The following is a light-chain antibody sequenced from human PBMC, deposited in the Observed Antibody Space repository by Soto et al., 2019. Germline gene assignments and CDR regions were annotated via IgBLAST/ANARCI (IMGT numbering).Light chain of an antibody. J-gene: IGLJ3*02. V-gene: IGLV2-14*01. CDR2: EVS. Sequence: QSALTQPASVSGSLGQSITISCTGTSSDVGDYNYVSRYQQHPGKAPKLMIYEVSNRPSGVSNRFSGSKSGNTASLTISGLQAEDEAAYYCSSYTSSSTVFGGGTKLTVL. CDR3: SSYTSSSTV. CDR1: SSDVGDYNY.